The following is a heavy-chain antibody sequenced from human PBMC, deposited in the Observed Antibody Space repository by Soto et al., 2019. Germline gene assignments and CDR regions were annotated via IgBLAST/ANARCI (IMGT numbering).Heavy chain of an antibody. D-gene: IGHD6-13*01. Sequence: SETLSLTCTVSGGSISSSNWWCWVRQPPGKGLEWIGGIYHSGSTNYNPSLKSRVTISVDTSKNQFSLKLSSVTAADTAVYYCARLPRNSSWYLGWYFELWGRGTLVTVSS. J-gene: IGHJ2*01. V-gene: IGHV4-4*02. CDR1: GGSISSSNW. CDR2: IYHSGST. CDR3: ARLPRNSSWYLGWYFEL.